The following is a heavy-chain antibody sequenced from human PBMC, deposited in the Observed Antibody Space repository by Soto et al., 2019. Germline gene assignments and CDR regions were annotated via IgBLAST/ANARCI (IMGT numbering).Heavy chain of an antibody. CDR3: ARLRGYCSSTSCYDEGMDV. D-gene: IGHD2-2*01. CDR1: GYSFTSYW. J-gene: IGHJ6*02. Sequence: GESLKISCKGSGYSFTSYWIGWVRQMPGKGLEWMGIIYPGDSDTRYSPSFQGQVTISADKSISTAYLQWSSLKASDTAMYYCARLRGYCSSTSCYDEGMDVWGQGTTVTVSS. CDR2: IYPGDSDT. V-gene: IGHV5-51*01.